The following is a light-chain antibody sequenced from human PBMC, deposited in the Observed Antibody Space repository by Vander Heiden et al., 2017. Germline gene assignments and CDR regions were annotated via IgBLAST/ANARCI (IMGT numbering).Light chain of an antibody. Sequence: EIVLTQSPGTLSLSPGERATLSCRASQSVSSNYLAWYQQKPGQAPRLLIYGASSRATGIPDRFSGSGSGTDFTLTISRLEPEDIAVYYCQLYGRSPPYTFGQGTKLQIK. CDR3: QLYGRSPPYT. CDR2: GAS. J-gene: IGKJ2*01. CDR1: QSVSSNY. V-gene: IGKV3-20*01.